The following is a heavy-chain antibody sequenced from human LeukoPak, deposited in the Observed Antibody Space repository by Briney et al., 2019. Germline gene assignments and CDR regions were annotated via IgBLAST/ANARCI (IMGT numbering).Heavy chain of an antibody. J-gene: IGHJ4*02. CDR3: ARDGDWNDGRVY. CDR2: ISSSGSHT. D-gene: IGHD1-1*01. Sequence: GGSLRLSCAASGFTFSTYHMNWVRLAPGEGLEWVSSISSSGSHTYYADSVKGRFTISRDNAKDSLFLQMNSLRDEDTAVYYCARDGDWNDGRVYWGQGTLVTVSS. V-gene: IGHV3-21*01. CDR1: GFTFSTYH.